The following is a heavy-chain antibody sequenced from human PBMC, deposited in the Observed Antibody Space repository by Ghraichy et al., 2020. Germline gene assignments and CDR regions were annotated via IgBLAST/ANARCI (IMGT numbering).Heavy chain of an antibody. CDR1: GGSFSGYY. J-gene: IGHJ4*02. CDR3: ARARQWLGIGSADY. V-gene: IGHV4-34*01. CDR2: INHSGST. D-gene: IGHD6-19*01. Sequence: SQTLSLTCAVYGGSFSGYYWSWIRQPPGKGLEWIGEINHSGSTNYNPSLKSRVTISVDTSKNQFSLKLSSVTAADTAVYYCARARQWLGIGSADYWGQGTLVTVSS.